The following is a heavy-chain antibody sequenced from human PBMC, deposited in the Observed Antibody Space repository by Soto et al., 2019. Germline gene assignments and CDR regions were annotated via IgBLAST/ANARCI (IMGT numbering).Heavy chain of an antibody. V-gene: IGHV3-11*01. J-gene: IGHJ4*02. CDR1: GFTFRDYY. CDR2: ISSSGTGI. CDR3: AKLITTAAAGKVDY. Sequence: GGSLRLSCAASGFTFRDYYMSWIRQAPGKGLEWVSYISSSGTGIYYADSVKGRFTVSRDNAKNSLYLQMNSLRAEDTAVYYCAKLITTAAAGKVDYWGRGTLVTVSS. D-gene: IGHD6-13*01.